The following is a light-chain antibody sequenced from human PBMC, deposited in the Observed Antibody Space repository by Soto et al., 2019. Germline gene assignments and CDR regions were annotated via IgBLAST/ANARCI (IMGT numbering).Light chain of an antibody. CDR2: GAS. J-gene: IGKJ3*01. CDR3: QQYGSSPRT. CDR1: QSVSSSD. Sequence: ELTQSPGTVALRPVESSAVSFRVSQSVSSSDLAWYQQKPGQAPRLLIDGASSRATGIPDRFSGSGSGKDFTLTISRLEPEDFAVYYCQQYGSSPRTFGPGSKVAI. V-gene: IGKV3-20*01.